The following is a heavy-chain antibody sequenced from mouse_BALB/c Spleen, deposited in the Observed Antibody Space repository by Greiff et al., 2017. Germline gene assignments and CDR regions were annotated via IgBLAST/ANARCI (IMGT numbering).Heavy chain of an antibody. V-gene: IGHV1S81*02. CDR1: GSTFTSYW. D-gene: IGHD2-2*01. J-gene: IGHJ3*01. CDR2: INPRNGRT. Sequence: QVQLQQPGAELVKPGASVKLSCKASGSTFTSYWMHWINQRPGQGLEWIGEINPRNGRTNYNEKFKNKATLTVDKSSSTAYMQLSSLTSEDSAVYYCARREYGYDVWFAYWGQGTLVTVAA. CDR3: ARREYGYDVWFAY.